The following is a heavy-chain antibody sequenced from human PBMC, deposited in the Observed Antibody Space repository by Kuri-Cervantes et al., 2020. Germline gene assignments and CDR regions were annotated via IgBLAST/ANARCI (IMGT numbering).Heavy chain of an antibody. CDR2: ISAYNGNT. CDR1: GYTLTGYY. D-gene: IGHD2-2*02. Sequence: ASVKVSCKASGYTLTGYYIHWVRQAPGQGLEWMGWISAYNGNTNYAQKLQGRVTMTTDTSTSTAYMELSRLRSDDTAVYYCARALGCSSTSCYSSDYYGMDVWGQGTTVTVSS. J-gene: IGHJ6*02. V-gene: IGHV1-18*04. CDR3: ARALGCSSTSCYSSDYYGMDV.